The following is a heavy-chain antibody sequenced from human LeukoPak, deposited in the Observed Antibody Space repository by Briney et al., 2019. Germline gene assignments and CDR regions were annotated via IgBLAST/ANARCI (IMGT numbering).Heavy chain of an antibody. D-gene: IGHD5-24*01. CDR1: GIIFSNYW. V-gene: IGHV3-74*01. Sequence: GGSLRLSCAASGIIFSNYWMHWVRQAPGKGLVWVSRINRDGSSTSYADSVKGRFTISRDNSKNTLYLQMNSLRAEDTAVYYCAKGRGWLQFFDYWGQGTLVTVSS. J-gene: IGHJ4*02. CDR3: AKGRGWLQFFDY. CDR2: INRDGSST.